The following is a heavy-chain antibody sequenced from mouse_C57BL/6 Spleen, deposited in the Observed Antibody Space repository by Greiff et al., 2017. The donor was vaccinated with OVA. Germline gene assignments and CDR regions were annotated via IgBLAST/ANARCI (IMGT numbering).Heavy chain of an antibody. Sequence: VQLQQSGAELVRPGASVKLSCTASGFNITDDYMHWVKQRPEQGLEWIGWIDPENGDTEYASKFQGKATITEDTSSNTAYLQLSSLTSEDTAVYYCTISTVAQRYFDVWGTGTTVTVSS. CDR2: IDPENGDT. CDR3: TISTVAQRYFDV. D-gene: IGHD1-1*01. V-gene: IGHV14-4*01. CDR1: GFNITDDY. J-gene: IGHJ1*03.